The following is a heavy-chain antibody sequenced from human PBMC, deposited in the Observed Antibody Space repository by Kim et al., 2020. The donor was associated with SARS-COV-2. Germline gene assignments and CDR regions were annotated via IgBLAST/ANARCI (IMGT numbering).Heavy chain of an antibody. D-gene: IGHD3-3*01. CDR1: GGSISSSSYY. CDR3: ARHQTLTIFGVVSFPGLCGY. CDR2: IYYSGST. Sequence: SETLSLTCTVSGGSISSSSYYWGWIRQPPGKGLEWIGSIYYSGSTYYNPSLKSRVTISVDTSKNQFSLKLSSVTAADTAVYYCARHQTLTIFGVVSFPGLCGYWGKGTLVTVSS. J-gene: IGHJ4*02. V-gene: IGHV4-39*01.